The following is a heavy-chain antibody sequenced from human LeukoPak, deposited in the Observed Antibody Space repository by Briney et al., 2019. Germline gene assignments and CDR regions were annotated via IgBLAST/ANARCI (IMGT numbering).Heavy chain of an antibody. J-gene: IGHJ4*02. CDR2: IKQDGNEK. V-gene: IGHV3-7*01. Sequence: PGGSLTLSCAASGFTFTNYWMSWVRQAPGTGLEWVANIKQDGNEKYYVDSVKGRFTISRDNAKNSLYLRMNSLRGEDTAVYYCARGGYYGAGARYEYWGQGTLVTVSS. D-gene: IGHD3-10*01. CDR1: GFTFTNYW. CDR3: ARGGYYGAGARYEY.